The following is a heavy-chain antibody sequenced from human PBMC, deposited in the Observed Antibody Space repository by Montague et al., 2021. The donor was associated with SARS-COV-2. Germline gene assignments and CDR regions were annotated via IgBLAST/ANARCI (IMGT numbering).Heavy chain of an antibody. CDR1: GGSISSINW. D-gene: IGHD6-19*01. CDR2: IYHSGST. J-gene: IGHJ4*02. CDR3: ARIGYSSGWHSFDY. V-gene: IGHV4-4*02. Sequence: SETLSLTCVVSGGSISSINWWSWVRQPPGKGLEWIEAIYHSGSTNYNPSLKSRVIISVDKYKNQFSLKLSSVTAADTAVYYCARIGYSSGWHSFDYWGQGTLVTVSS.